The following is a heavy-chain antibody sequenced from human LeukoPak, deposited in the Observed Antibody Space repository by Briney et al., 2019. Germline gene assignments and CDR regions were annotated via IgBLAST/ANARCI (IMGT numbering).Heavy chain of an antibody. CDR2: ISAYNGNT. CDR1: GYTFTSYG. Sequence: GAGVKVSFKASGYTFTSYGISWVRQAPGQGLEWMGWISAYNGNTNYAQKLQGRVTMTTDTSTSTAYMELRSLRSDDTAVYYCARSYVDSSGWSATIYYYYYMDVWGKGTTVTVSS. CDR3: ARSYVDSSGWSATIYYYYYMDV. D-gene: IGHD6-19*01. J-gene: IGHJ6*03. V-gene: IGHV1-18*01.